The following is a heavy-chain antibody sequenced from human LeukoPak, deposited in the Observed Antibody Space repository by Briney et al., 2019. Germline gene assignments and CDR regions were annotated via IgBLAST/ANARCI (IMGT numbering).Heavy chain of an antibody. D-gene: IGHD3-22*01. CDR2: IKHDGSEK. V-gene: IGHV3-7*01. Sequence: GGSLRLSCAASGFIFTNYFMSWVRQAPGKGLEWVASIKHDGSEKYYVDSVRGRFTISRDNTMNSLYLQMSSLRAEDTAVYYCARVQTYYYDSGGYYGMDVWGQGTTVTVSS. CDR1: GFIFTNYF. J-gene: IGHJ6*02. CDR3: ARVQTYYYDSGGYYGMDV.